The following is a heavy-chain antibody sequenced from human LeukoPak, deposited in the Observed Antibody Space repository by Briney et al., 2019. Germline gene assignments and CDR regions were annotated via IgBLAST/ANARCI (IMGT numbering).Heavy chain of an antibody. D-gene: IGHD1-1*01. Sequence: GRSLRLSCAASGFTFDDYAMHWVRQAPGKGLEWVSGISWNSGSVGYADSVKGRFTISRDNAKNSLYLQMNSLRAEDTALYYCAKGGRGTTMAPAIGFDPWGQGTLVTVSS. CDR1: GFTFDDYA. V-gene: IGHV3-9*01. J-gene: IGHJ5*02. CDR3: AKGGRGTTMAPAIGFDP. CDR2: ISWNSGSV.